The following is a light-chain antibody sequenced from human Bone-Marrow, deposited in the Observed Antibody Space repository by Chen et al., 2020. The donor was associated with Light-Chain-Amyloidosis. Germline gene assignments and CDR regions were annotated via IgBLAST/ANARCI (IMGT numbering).Light chain of an antibody. CDR2: RDT. J-gene: IGLJ2*01. Sequence: SYELTQPPSVSVSPGPTARITCSGDDLPTKYAYWYQQKPGQAPVLVIHRDTERPSGISERFSGSSSGTTATLTISGVQAKDEADYHCQSADSIGTYEVIFGGGTKLTVL. CDR3: QSADSIGTYEVI. V-gene: IGLV3-25*03. CDR1: DLPTKY.